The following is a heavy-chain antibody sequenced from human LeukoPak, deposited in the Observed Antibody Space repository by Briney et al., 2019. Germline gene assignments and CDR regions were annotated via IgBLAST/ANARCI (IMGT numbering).Heavy chain of an antibody. J-gene: IGHJ4*02. CDR2: INPSGGST. CDR1: GYTFFTSYY. D-gene: IGHD2-21*02. CDR3: ARGGGDPELDY. V-gene: IGHV1-46*01. Sequence: GASVKVSCKASGYTFFTSYYIHWVRQAPGQGLEWMGIINPSGGSTNYAQKFQGRVTMTRDTSTRTVYMELSSLRSEDTAVYYCARGGGDPELDYWGQGTLVTVSS.